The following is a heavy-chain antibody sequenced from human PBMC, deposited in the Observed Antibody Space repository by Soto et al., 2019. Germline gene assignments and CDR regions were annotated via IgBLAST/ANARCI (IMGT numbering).Heavy chain of an antibody. Sequence: GGSLRLSCPASGFTFSNYGMHWVRQPPGKGLEWVAGISNDGNNKFYTHYVEGRFTISRDNSKNTVYLQMNSLTGEDTAMYYCAEDHIAARLPFVFWGQGTLVTVSS. V-gene: IGHV3-30*18. CDR2: ISNDGNNK. CDR1: GFTFSNYG. J-gene: IGHJ4*02. D-gene: IGHD6-6*01. CDR3: AEDHIAARLPFVF.